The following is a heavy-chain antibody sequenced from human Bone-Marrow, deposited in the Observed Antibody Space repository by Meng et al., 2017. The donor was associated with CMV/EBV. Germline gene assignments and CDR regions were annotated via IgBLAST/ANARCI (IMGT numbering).Heavy chain of an antibody. V-gene: IGHV3-30-3*01. CDR2: ISHEGSTK. Sequence: GESQMISCAAAGSTSSSYAMHWVRQAPGKGLEWVAVISHEGSTKYYADSVKSRFTISRDNSKNTLYLQMNSLRAEDTAMYYYARVRNYVSWFDPWGQGTLVTVSS. CDR1: GSTSSSYA. J-gene: IGHJ5*02. D-gene: IGHD1-7*01. CDR3: ARVRNYVSWFDP.